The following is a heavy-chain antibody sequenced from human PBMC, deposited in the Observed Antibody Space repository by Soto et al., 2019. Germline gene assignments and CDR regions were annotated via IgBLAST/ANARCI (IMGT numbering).Heavy chain of an antibody. J-gene: IGHJ6*02. V-gene: IGHV1-3*01. CDR3: ARDSGGMDV. Sequence: ASVKVSCKTSGYTFTSYALHWVRQAPGQRLEWMGWINAGNGNTKYSQKFQGRVIVTRDTSASTAYMELRSLRSEDTAVYYCARDSGGMDVWGQGTTVTVSS. CDR1: GYTFTSYA. CDR2: INAGNGNT.